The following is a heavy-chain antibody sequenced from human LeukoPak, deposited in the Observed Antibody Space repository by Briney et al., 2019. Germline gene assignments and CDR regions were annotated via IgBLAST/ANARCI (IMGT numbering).Heavy chain of an antibody. D-gene: IGHD3-22*01. J-gene: IGHJ4*02. V-gene: IGHV3-48*03. CDR2: ISSSGSTI. Sequence: HPGGSLRLSCAASGFTFGSYEMNWVRQAPGKGLEWVSYISSSGSTIYYADSMKGRFTISRDNAKNSLYLQMNSLRAEDTAVYYCARGRGYYYDSSGYQPGLFDYWGQGTLVTVSS. CDR1: GFTFGSYE. CDR3: ARGRGYYYDSSGYQPGLFDY.